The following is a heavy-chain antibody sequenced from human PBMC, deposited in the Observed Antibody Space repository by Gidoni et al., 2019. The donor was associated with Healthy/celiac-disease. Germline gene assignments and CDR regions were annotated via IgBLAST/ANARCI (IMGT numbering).Heavy chain of an antibody. CDR2: INHSGST. Sequence: QVQLQQWGAGLLKPSETLSLTCAVYGGSFSGYYWSWIRQPPGKGLEWIGEINHSGSTNYNPSLKSRVTISVDTSKNQFSLKLSSVTAADTAVYYCARARITIFGVVTPYYYYGMDVWGQGTTVTVSS. CDR1: GGSFSGYY. CDR3: ARARITIFGVVTPYYYYGMDV. D-gene: IGHD3-3*01. J-gene: IGHJ6*02. V-gene: IGHV4-34*01.